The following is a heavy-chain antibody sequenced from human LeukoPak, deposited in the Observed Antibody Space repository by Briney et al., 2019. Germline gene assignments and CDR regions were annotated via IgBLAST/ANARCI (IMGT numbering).Heavy chain of an antibody. V-gene: IGHV3-23*01. CDR3: AKDQQSSSWYRRSKHPAYYFDY. J-gene: IGHJ4*02. CDR2: ISGSGCST. Sequence: GGSLRLSCAASGFTFSSYAMSWVRQAPGKGLEWVSAISGSGCSTYYADSVKGRFTISRDNSKNTLYLQMTSLRAEDTAVYYCAKDQQSSSWYRRSKHPAYYFDYWGQGTLVTVSS. D-gene: IGHD6-13*01. CDR1: GFTFSSYA.